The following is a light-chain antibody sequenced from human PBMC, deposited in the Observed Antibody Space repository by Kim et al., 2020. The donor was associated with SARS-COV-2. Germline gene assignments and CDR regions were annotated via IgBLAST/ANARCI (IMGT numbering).Light chain of an antibody. CDR3: QAWGSSTGV. J-gene: IGLJ1*01. Sequence: SVSPGQTASIPCSGDALGDKYATWYQKKPGHSPVLVIYHHNKRPSGIPDRFSGSNSGNTATLIISDTQPVDEADYYCQAWGSSTGVFGTGTTVTVL. V-gene: IGLV3-1*01. CDR1: ALGDKY. CDR2: HHN.